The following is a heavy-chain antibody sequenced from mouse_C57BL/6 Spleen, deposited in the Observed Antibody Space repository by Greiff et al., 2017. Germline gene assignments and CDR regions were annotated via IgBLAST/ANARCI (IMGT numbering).Heavy chain of an antibody. D-gene: IGHD1-1*01. CDR3: AKDYYGSSYGYFDV. Sequence: QVQLKESGPGLVQPSQSLSITCTVSGFSLTSYGVHWVRQSPGKGLEWLGVIWRGGSTDYNAAFMSRLSITKDNSKSQVFLKMNSLQADDTAIYYCAKDYYGSSYGYFDVWGTGTTVTVSS. V-gene: IGHV2-5*01. CDR1: GFSLTSYG. CDR2: IWRGGST. J-gene: IGHJ1*03.